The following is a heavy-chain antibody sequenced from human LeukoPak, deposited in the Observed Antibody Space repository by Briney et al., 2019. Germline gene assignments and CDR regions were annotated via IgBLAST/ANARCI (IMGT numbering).Heavy chain of an antibody. CDR3: ARLGVVHTTEGHYYYYYYMDV. J-gene: IGHJ6*03. CDR2: INHSGST. D-gene: IGHD2-2*01. CDR1: GGSFSGYY. V-gene: IGHV4-34*01. Sequence: PSETLSLTCAVYGGSFSGYYWSWIRQPPGKGLEWIGEINHSGSTNYNPSLKSRVTISVDTSKNQFSLKLSSVTAADTAVYYCARLGVVHTTEGHYYYYYYMDVWGKGTTVTVSS.